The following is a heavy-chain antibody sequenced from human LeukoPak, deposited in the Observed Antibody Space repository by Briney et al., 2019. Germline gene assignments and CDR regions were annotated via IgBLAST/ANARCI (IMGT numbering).Heavy chain of an antibody. CDR1: GFTFDDYA. J-gene: IGHJ3*02. CDR2: ISWNSGSI. V-gene: IGHV3-9*01. CDR3: AKDIRLGGAGWDAFDI. D-gene: IGHD6-19*01. Sequence: GRSLRLSCAASGFTFDDYAMHWVRQAPGKGLEWVSGISWNSGSIGYADSVKGRFTISRDNAKNSLYLQMNSLRAEDTALYYCAKDIRLGGAGWDAFDIWGQGTMVTVSS.